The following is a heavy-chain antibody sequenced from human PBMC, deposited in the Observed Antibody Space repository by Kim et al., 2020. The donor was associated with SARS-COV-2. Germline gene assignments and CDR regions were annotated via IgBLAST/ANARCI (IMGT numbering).Heavy chain of an antibody. D-gene: IGHD6-13*01. CDR3: AKSPSSTWKFFDY. J-gene: IGHJ4*02. Sequence: GGSLRLSCAAAGFTFGSPGMHWVRQAPGKGLEWVVVVSYDGRQKYYVESVKGRFTISRDDSKSTLYLQMNNLRPEDTAVDYCAKSPSSTWKFFDYWAQRTRVRVS. CDR2: VSYDGRQK. V-gene: IGHV3-30*18. CDR1: GFTFGSPG.